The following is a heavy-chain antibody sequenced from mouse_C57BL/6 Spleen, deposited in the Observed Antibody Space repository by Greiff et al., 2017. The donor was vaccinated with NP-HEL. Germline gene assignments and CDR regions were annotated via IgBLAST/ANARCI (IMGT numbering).Heavy chain of an antibody. CDR3: SPIFPYYGSSPYAMYS. D-gene: IGHD1-1*01. CDR1: GYTFTSYW. CDR2: IDPSDSYT. V-gene: IGHV1-69*01. J-gene: IGHJ4*01. Sequence: QVQLQQPGAELVMPGASVKLSCKASGYTFTSYWMHWVKQRPGQGLEWIGEIDPSDSYTNYNQKFKGKSTLTVDKSSSTAYMPLSSLTSEDSAVSYCSPIFPYYGSSPYAMYSFCQGTSVTFSS.